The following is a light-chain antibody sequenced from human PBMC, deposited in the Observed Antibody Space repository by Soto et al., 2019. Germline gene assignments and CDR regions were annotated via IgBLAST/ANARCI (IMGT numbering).Light chain of an antibody. V-gene: IGKV3-15*01. CDR1: QRVSSN. Sequence: EIVMTQSPATLSVSPGERATLSCRASQRVSSNFAWYQQKPGQAPRLLIYGASTRATGIPARFSGSGSGTEFSLTISSLQSEYFAVYYCQQYNNWPPWTFGQGTKVEIK. CDR3: QQYNNWPPWT. CDR2: GAS. J-gene: IGKJ1*01.